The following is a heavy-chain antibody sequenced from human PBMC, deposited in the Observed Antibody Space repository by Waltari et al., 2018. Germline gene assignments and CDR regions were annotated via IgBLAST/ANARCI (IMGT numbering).Heavy chain of an antibody. Sequence: QITLKESGPTLVKPTQTLTLTCTFSGFSLSTSGVGVGWIRQPPGKALEWLALIYWNDDKRYSPSLKSRLTITKDTSKNQVVLTMTNMDPVDTATYYCAHPGRAAAEPYFDYWGQGTLVTVSS. CDR3: AHPGRAAAEPYFDY. D-gene: IGHD6-13*01. CDR1: GFSLSTSGVG. CDR2: IYWNDDK. V-gene: IGHV2-5*01. J-gene: IGHJ4*02.